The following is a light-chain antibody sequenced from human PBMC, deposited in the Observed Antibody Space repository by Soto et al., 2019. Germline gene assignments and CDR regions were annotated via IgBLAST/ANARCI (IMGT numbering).Light chain of an antibody. CDR1: SSDVGGYNY. V-gene: IGLV2-8*01. CDR3: SAYAGSNNWV. Sequence: QSALTQPPSASGSPGQSVTISCTGTSSDVGGYNYVSWYQQHPGKAPKLMIYEVSKRPSGVSDRFSGSKSGNTASLTVSGLQAEDEAVYYCSAYAGSNNWVFGGGTQLTVL. J-gene: IGLJ3*02. CDR2: EVS.